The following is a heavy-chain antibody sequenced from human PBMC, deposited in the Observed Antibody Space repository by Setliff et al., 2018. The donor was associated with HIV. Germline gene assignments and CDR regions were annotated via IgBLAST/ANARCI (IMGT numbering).Heavy chain of an antibody. D-gene: IGHD2-2*01. CDR2: IIPISGTA. J-gene: IGHJ5*02. CDR3: ARDFVGYCSSMSCPGLFDP. Sequence: GASVKVSCTASGGTFSNYGLSWVRQAPGQGLEWMGGIIPISGTANYAQKFQGRVTITTDESTSTAYMELSCLISEDTAVYYCARDFVGYCSSMSCPGLFDPWGQGTLVTVSS. V-gene: IGHV1-69*05. CDR1: GGTFSNYG.